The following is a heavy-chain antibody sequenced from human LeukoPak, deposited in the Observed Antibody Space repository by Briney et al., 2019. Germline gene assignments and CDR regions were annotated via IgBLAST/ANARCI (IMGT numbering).Heavy chain of an antibody. Sequence: TGGSLRLSCAASGFTFSSYGMHWVRQAPGKGLEWVAFIRYDGSNKYYADSVKGRFTISRDNSKNTLYLQMNSLRAEDTAVYYCAKDALEGDTYYFDYWGQGTLVTVSS. CDR3: AKDALEGDTYYFDY. V-gene: IGHV3-30*02. CDR2: IRYDGSNK. J-gene: IGHJ4*02. D-gene: IGHD1-26*01. CDR1: GFTFSSYG.